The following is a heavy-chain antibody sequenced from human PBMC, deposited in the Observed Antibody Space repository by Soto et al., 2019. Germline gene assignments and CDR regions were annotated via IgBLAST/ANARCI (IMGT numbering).Heavy chain of an antibody. J-gene: IGHJ4*02. Sequence: EVQLVESGGGLVQPGGSLRLSCAASGFTLSVYSMDWVRQVPGKGLEWVSYIGSGGSPIYYADSVKGRFTISRDNAQNSVYLHMHSLRDDDTAVYFCTRGWLSNFFDVWGQGTLVTVSS. CDR2: IGSGGSPI. CDR3: TRGWLSNFFDV. D-gene: IGHD4-4*01. V-gene: IGHV3-48*02. CDR1: GFTLSVYS.